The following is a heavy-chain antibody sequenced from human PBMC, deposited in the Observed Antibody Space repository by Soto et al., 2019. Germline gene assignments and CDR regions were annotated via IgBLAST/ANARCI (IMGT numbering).Heavy chain of an antibody. J-gene: IGHJ5*02. V-gene: IGHV1-8*01. CDR3: ARGIKYGDYSRWCDP. CDR2: INPNSGNT. D-gene: IGHD4-17*01. CDR1: GYIFTNYD. Sequence: QVQLVQSGAEVKKPGASVKVSCKASGYIFTNYDINWVRQATGQGLEYLGWINPNSGNTGYVQKFQGRVTMTRNTSINTAYMELNSLRSEDTAVYYCARGIKYGDYSRWCDPWGQGTLVTVSS.